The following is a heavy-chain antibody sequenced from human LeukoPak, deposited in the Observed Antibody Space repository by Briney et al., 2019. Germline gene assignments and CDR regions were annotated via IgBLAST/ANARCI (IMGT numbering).Heavy chain of an antibody. V-gene: IGHV4-59*01. D-gene: IGHD3-16*02. CDR3: AREPPESFRFDY. J-gene: IGHJ4*02. Sequence: SETLSLTCTVSGGSISSYYWSWIRQPPGKGLEWIGYIYYSGSTNYNPSLKSRVTISVDTSKNQFSLKLSSVTAADTAMYYCAREPPESFRFDYWGQGAPVTVSS. CDR1: GGSISSYY. CDR2: IYYSGST.